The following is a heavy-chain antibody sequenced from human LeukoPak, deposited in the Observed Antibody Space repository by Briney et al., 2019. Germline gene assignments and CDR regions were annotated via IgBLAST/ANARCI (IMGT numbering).Heavy chain of an antibody. CDR2: IYSGGST. CDR3: ARQYYSYGNAFDI. D-gene: IGHD5-18*01. J-gene: IGHJ3*02. CDR1: GFTFSSYS. V-gene: IGHV3-66*04. Sequence: GGSLRLSCAASGFTFSSYSMNWVRQAPGKGLDWVSVIYSGGSTYYADSAKGRFTISRDNSKNTLYLQMNSLRAEDTAVYYCARQYYSYGNAFDIWGQGTMVTVSS.